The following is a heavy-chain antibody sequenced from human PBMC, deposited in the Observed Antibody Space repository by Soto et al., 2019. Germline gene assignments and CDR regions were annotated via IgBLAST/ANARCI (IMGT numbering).Heavy chain of an antibody. CDR2: ISSSSSII. J-gene: IGHJ4*02. V-gene: IGHV3-48*01. CDR1: GFTFSSYS. D-gene: IGHD2-15*01. Sequence: GGSLRLSCAASGFTFSSYSMNWVRQAPGKGLEWVSYISSSSSIIYYADTVKGRFTISRDNAKNSLYLQMNSLRAEDTAVYFCSRWGYCSGGSCYSFSDYWGQGTLVTVSS. CDR3: SRWGYCSGGSCYSFSDY.